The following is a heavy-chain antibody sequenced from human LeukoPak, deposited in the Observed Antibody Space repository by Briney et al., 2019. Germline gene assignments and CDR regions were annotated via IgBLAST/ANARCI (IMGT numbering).Heavy chain of an antibody. CDR3: ARDYYGSGSYYTSWFDP. CDR1: GGSISSYY. V-gene: IGHV4-59*01. Sequence: PSETLSLTCTVSGGSISSYYWSWIRQPPGKGLEWIGYICYSGSTNYNPSLKSRVTISVDTSKNQFSLKLSSVTAADTAVYYCARDYYGSGSYYTSWFDPWGQGTLVTVSS. J-gene: IGHJ5*02. D-gene: IGHD3-10*01. CDR2: ICYSGST.